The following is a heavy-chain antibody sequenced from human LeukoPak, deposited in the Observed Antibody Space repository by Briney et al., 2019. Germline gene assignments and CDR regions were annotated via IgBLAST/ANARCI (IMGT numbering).Heavy chain of an antibody. CDR3: ARALRQLGAPYYMDV. CDR1: GGSISSGSYY. D-gene: IGHD6-6*01. Sequence: SETLSLTCTVSGGSISSGSYYWSWIRQPAGKGLEWIGRIYTSGSTNYNPSLKSRVTISVDTSKNQFSLKLSSVTAADTAVYYCARALRQLGAPYYMDVWGKGTTVTVSS. V-gene: IGHV4-61*02. J-gene: IGHJ6*03. CDR2: IYTSGST.